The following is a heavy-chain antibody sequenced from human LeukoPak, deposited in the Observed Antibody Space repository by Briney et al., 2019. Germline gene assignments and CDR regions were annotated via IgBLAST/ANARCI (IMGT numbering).Heavy chain of an antibody. J-gene: IGHJ6*02. CDR1: GGSFSGYY. CDR2: INHSGST. CDR3: ARVSSSHYYYYGMDV. Sequence: SETLSLTCAVYGGSFSGYYWSWIRQPPGKGLEWTGEINHSGSTNYNPSLKSRVTISVDTSKNQFSLKLSSVTAADTAVYYCARVSSSHYYYYGMDVWGQGTTVTVSS. D-gene: IGHD2-2*01. V-gene: IGHV4-34*01.